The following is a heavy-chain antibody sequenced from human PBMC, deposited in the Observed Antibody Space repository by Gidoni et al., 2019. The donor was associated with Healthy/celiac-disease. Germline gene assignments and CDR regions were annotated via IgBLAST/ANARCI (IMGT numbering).Heavy chain of an antibody. J-gene: IGHJ4*02. CDR3: AREGGDGFDY. CDR2: TYYRSKWYN. V-gene: IGHV6-1*01. D-gene: IGHD3-16*01. CDR1: GDSFPSDSAA. Sequence: QVQLQHSGPGLVKVSETTSLTGAIAGDSFPSDSAAWNWIRQSPSRCLEWLGRTYYRSKWYNDYAVSVKSRITLNPDTPKDQFSLRLNSVTPEDTAVYYCAREGGDGFDYWGQRTLVTVSS.